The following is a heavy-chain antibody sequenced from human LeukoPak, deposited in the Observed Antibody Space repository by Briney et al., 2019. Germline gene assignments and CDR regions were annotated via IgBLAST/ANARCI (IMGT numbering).Heavy chain of an antibody. CDR1: GYTFTAYY. CDR3: ARVTPRGLRFLEWLSPLDY. CDR2: INPNSGGT. Sequence: VASVNVSCKASGYTFTAYYMHWVRQAPGQGLEWVGWINPNSGGTNDAQKFQGRVTMTRDTSISTAYMELSRLRSDDTAVYYCARVTPRGLRFLEWLSPLDYWGQGTLVTVSS. J-gene: IGHJ4*02. D-gene: IGHD3-3*01. V-gene: IGHV1-2*02.